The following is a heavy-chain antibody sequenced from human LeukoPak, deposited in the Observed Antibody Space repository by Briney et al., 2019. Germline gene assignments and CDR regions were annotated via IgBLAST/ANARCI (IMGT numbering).Heavy chain of an antibody. CDR2: ISGFGGST. V-gene: IGHV3-23*01. Sequence: GGSLRLSCAASGFTFSGYFMIWIRQAPGKGLEWVSGISGFGGSTYYAPSVKGRLTISRDNFGNMLYLHLDSLRVEDTAIYYCARRSGSSWSSFDYWGQGALVTVSS. D-gene: IGHD6-13*01. CDR3: ARRSGSSWSSFDY. CDR1: GFTFSGYF. J-gene: IGHJ4*02.